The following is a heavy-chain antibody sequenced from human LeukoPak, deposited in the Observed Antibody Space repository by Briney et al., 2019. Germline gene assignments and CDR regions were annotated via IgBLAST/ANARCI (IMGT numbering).Heavy chain of an antibody. D-gene: IGHD3-10*01. Sequence: GGSLRLSCAASGFTFSNYGMHWVRQAPGKGLEWVAFIEHDGNNKYYADSVKGRFTISRDTSKNTLYLQMNSLRADDTAVYYCAKEHGSGSYFDYWGQGTLVTVSS. CDR1: GFTFSNYG. CDR2: IEHDGNNK. J-gene: IGHJ4*02. CDR3: AKEHGSGSYFDY. V-gene: IGHV3-30*02.